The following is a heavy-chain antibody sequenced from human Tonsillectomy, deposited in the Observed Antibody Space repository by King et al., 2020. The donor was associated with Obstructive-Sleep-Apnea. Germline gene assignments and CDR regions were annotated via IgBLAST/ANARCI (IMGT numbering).Heavy chain of an antibody. CDR2: INWDGSRI. J-gene: IGHJ4*02. V-gene: IGHV3-9*01. Sequence: EVQLVESGGGLVQPGKSLRLSCAASGFTFDDYAMHWVRQAPGKGLEWVSGINWDGSRIGSVDSLKGRFTISRDNAKNSLYLQMNSLRPEDTAFYYCAKGGASYYTIHFDSWGPGTLVTVSS. CDR1: GFTFDDYA. CDR3: AKGGASYYTIHFDS. D-gene: IGHD3-3*01.